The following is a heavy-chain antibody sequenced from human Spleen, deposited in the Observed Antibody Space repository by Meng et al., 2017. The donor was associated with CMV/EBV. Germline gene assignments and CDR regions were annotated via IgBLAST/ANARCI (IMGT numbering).Heavy chain of an antibody. CDR1: FTFSSYA. Sequence: FTFSSYAMSWVRQAPGKGLEWVSAISGSGGSTYYADSVKGRFTISRDNSKNTLYLQMNSLRAEDTAVYYCALFPTPGSIAAAGTFVDYWGQGTLVTVSS. V-gene: IGHV3-23*01. CDR2: ISGSGGST. CDR3: ALFPTPGSIAAAGTFVDY. D-gene: IGHD6-13*01. J-gene: IGHJ4*02.